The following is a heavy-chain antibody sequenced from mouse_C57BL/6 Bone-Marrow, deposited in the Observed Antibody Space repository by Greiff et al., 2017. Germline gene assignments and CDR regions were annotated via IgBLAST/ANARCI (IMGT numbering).Heavy chain of an antibody. D-gene: IGHD1-1*01. V-gene: IGHV7-3*01. J-gene: IGHJ1*03. CDR2: IRNTANGYTT. Sequence: EVKLMESGGGLVQPGGSLSLSCAASGFTFTDYYMSWVRQPPGKALEWLGFIRNTANGYTTEYSASVKGRFTISRDNSQSILYLQMNALRAEDSATYYCARYGGYGSSYWYFDVWGTGTTVTVAS. CDR3: ARYGGYGSSYWYFDV. CDR1: GFTFTDYY.